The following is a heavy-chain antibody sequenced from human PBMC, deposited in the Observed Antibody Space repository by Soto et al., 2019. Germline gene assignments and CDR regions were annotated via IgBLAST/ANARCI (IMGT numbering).Heavy chain of an antibody. J-gene: IGHJ5*02. CDR1: GGSFSGYY. V-gene: IGHV4-34*01. Sequence: QVQLQQWGAGLLKPSETLSLTCAVYGGSFSGYYWSWIRQPPGKGLEWIGEINHSGSTNYNPSLKSRVTISVDTSKNQFSLKLSSVTAADTAVYYCANPRLGYCSGGSCYSGHWFDPWGQGTLVTVSS. CDR3: ANPRLGYCSGGSCYSGHWFDP. CDR2: INHSGST. D-gene: IGHD2-15*01.